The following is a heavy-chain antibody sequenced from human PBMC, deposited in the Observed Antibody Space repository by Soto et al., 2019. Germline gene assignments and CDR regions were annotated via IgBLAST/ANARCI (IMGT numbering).Heavy chain of an antibody. CDR2: INPDSGAT. CDR3: ARGDYGTGGYPFPYFDY. V-gene: IGHV1-2*02. J-gene: IGHJ4*02. CDR1: GYSFTGYY. Sequence: HEHLVQSGAEVKRPGASLKVSCKASGYSFTGYYIHWVRQAPGQGLEWMGWINPDSGATNYAQNFPGRGTLTSDTSISTASMDLPSLTSDDTAVYYCARGDYGTGGYPFPYFDYWGQGTLVIVSS. D-gene: IGHD2-8*02.